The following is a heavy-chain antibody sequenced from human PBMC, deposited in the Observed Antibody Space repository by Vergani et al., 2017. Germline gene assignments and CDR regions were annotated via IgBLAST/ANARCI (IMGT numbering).Heavy chain of an antibody. Sequence: EVQLLESGGGLVQPGGSLRLSCAASGFTFSSYAMSWVRQAPGKGLEWVSAISGSGGSTYYADSVKGRFTISRDNAKNSLYLQMNSLRAEDTAVYYCASSPPSGWGFGYWGQGTLVTVSS. CDR1: GFTFSSYA. V-gene: IGHV3-23*01. J-gene: IGHJ4*02. CDR2: ISGSGGST. CDR3: ASSPPSGWGFGY. D-gene: IGHD3-22*01.